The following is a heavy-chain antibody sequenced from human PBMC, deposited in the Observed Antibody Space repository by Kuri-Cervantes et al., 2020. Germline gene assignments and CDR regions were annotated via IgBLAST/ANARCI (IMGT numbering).Heavy chain of an antibody. CDR2: ISWNSGII. CDR1: GFTFDDYA. CDR3: ARGGHLDYYGSGSYYQIDY. D-gene: IGHD3-10*01. V-gene: IGHV3-9*01. J-gene: IGHJ4*02. Sequence: LSLTCAASGFTFDDYAMHWVRQVPGKGLEWVSGISWNSGIIGYADSVRGRFTISRDNAKNFLYLQISSLRAEDTALYYCARGGHLDYYGSGSYYQIDYWGQGTLVTVSS.